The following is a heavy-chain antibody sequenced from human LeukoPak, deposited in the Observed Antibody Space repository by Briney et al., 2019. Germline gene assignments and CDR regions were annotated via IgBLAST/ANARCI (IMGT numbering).Heavy chain of an antibody. J-gene: IGHJ4*02. D-gene: IGHD2-15*01. CDR3: VTGFHSGSLNTSSCREPFDS. V-gene: IGHV3-21*06. CDR1: IQLWES. Sequence: GGSLRLSCAGSLWIQLWESLRSNLQAQGKGLEWVSSMSTSSTYIYYADSIKGRFTISRDDARSLLYLQMDSLRAEDTAVYYCVTGFHSGSLNTSSCREPFDSWGQGTLVTVSS. CDR2: MSTSSTYI.